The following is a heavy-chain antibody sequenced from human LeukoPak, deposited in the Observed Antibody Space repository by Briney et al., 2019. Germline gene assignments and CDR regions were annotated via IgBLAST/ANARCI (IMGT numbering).Heavy chain of an antibody. J-gene: IGHJ5*02. CDR1: GGSISSGGYY. CDR2: IYYSGST. Sequence: SETLSLTCTVSGGSISSGGYYWSWIRQHPGKGLEWIGYIYYSGSTYYNPSLKSRVTISVDTSKNQFSLKLSSVTAADTAVYYCARAPRRGSGFNWFDPWGQGTLVTVSS. CDR3: ARAPRRGSGFNWFDP. D-gene: IGHD3-10*01. V-gene: IGHV4-31*03.